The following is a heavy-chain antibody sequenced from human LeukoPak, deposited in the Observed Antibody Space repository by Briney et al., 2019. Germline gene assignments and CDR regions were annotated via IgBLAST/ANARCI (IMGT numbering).Heavy chain of an antibody. CDR3: ARGSGSYKDAFDI. J-gene: IGHJ3*02. CDR1: GFTFNRYD. CDR2: IWYDGSNR. Sequence: AGGSLRLSCAASGFTFNRYDMHWVRQAPGKGLEWVALIWYDGSNRYYAGSVKGRFTISRDNSKNTLYLQMNSLRAEDTAVYYCARGSGSYKDAFDIWGQGTMVTVSS. V-gene: IGHV3-33*01. D-gene: IGHD3-10*01.